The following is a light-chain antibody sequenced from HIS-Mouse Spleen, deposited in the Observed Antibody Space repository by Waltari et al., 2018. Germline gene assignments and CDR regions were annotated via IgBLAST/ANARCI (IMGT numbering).Light chain of an antibody. Sequence: AIRMTQSPSSFSASTGDRVTITCRASQGISSYLAWYQQKPGQAPKLLIYAASTLQSGVPTRFSGSGSGTDFTLTISCLQSEDFATYYCQQYYSYLPITFGQGTRLESK. J-gene: IGKJ5*01. CDR3: QQYYSYLPIT. V-gene: IGKV1-8*01. CDR2: AAS. CDR1: QGISSY.